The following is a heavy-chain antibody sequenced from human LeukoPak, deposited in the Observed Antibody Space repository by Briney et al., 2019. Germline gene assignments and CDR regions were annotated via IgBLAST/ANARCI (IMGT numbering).Heavy chain of an antibody. J-gene: IGHJ4*02. CDR2: IYYSGST. V-gene: IGHV4-59*01. Sequence: SETLSLTCTVSGGSISSYYWSWIRQPPGKGLEWIGYIYYSGSTNYNPSLKSRVTISVDTSKNQFSLKLSSVTAADTAVYYCARASYYYDSSGYYHGSWGQGTLVTVSS. CDR3: ARASYYYDSSGYYHGS. D-gene: IGHD3-22*01. CDR1: GGSISSYY.